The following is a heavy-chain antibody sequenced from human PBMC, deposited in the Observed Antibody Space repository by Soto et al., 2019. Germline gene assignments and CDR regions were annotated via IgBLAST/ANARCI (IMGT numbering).Heavy chain of an antibody. Sequence: GGSLRLSCEASGFTFSSYAMNWVRQVPGKGLEWVPTISGTGGTTKYADSVKGRFTIPRDNSKNTLYLQMNSLRAEDTAVFYCAKETGTQPFHLDSWGKGTPVTVAS. V-gene: IGHV3-23*01. J-gene: IGHJ5*01. CDR2: ISGTGGTT. CDR1: GFTFSSYA. D-gene: IGHD1-7*01. CDR3: AKETGTQPFHLDS.